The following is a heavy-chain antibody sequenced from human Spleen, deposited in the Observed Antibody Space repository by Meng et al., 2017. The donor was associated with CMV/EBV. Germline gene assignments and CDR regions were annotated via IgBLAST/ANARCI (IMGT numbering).Heavy chain of an antibody. CDR2: IYYSGST. Sequence: SETLSLTCTVSGGSVSSRSHYWTWIRQSPGNGLEWIGYIYYSGSTTYNPSLKSRLTISVDTSKNQFSLRLSSVTAADTAVYYCARGYASYYYYYGMDVWGQGTTVTVSS. D-gene: IGHD3-16*01. V-gene: IGHV4-61*01. CDR3: ARGYASYYYYYGMDV. CDR1: GGSVSSRSHY. J-gene: IGHJ6*02.